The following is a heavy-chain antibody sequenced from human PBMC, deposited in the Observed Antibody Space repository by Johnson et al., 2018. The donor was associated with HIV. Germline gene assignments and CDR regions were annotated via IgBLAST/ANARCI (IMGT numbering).Heavy chain of an antibody. CDR3: AKCPSVSTGDAVDI. Sequence: QVQLVESGGGVVQPGGSLRLSCAASGFTFTTYGMHWVRQAPGKGLEWVAFIRYDGSNKYYVASVKGRFTISRDNFTNTLYLQMNSLRAEDTAVYYCAKCPSVSTGDAVDIWGQGTMVTVSS. J-gene: IGHJ3*02. CDR1: GFTFTTYG. D-gene: IGHD1-14*01. V-gene: IGHV3-30*02. CDR2: IRYDGSNK.